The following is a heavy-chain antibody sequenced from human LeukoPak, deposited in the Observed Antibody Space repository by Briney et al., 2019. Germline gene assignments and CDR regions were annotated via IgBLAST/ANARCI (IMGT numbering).Heavy chain of an antibody. J-gene: IGHJ6*02. V-gene: IGHV1-2*02. CDR2: INPNSGGT. CDR3: ARGFVFMDV. CDR1: GYSFIGYY. Sequence: ASVKVSCKASGYSFIGYYIHWVRQAPGQGLEWMGWINPNSGGTNYAQKFQGRVTMTRDTSISTAYMELSRLRSDDTAVYYCARGFVFMDVWGQGTTVTVSS. D-gene: IGHD3-16*01.